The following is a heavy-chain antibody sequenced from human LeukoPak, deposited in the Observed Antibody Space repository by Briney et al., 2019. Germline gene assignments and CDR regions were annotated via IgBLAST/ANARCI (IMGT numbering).Heavy chain of an antibody. CDR3: ARSLPATREPQAIDY. J-gene: IGHJ4*02. CDR1: GFTFSSHS. V-gene: IGHV3-21*01. D-gene: IGHD2-2*01. Sequence: PGGSLRLSCAASGFTFSSHSMNWVRQAPGKGLKWVSSISSSSIYIYYADSVKGRFTISRDNSKNSLYLQMNSLRAEDTAFYSCARSLPATREPQAIDYWGQGTLVTVSS. CDR2: ISSSSIYI.